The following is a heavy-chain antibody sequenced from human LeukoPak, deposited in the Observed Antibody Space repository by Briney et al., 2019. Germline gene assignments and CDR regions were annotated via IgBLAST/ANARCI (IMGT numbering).Heavy chain of an antibody. CDR1: GFTFSSYE. CDR2: ISDRGSTI. J-gene: IGHJ6*02. CDR3: ARPRSDLYGMDV. V-gene: IGHV3-48*03. Sequence: GGSLRLSCAASGFTFSSYELNWVRQAPGKGLEWVSYISDRGSTIYYADFVKGRFTISRDNAKNSLYLQMNSLRAEDTAIYYCARPRSDLYGMDVWGQGTTVTVSS.